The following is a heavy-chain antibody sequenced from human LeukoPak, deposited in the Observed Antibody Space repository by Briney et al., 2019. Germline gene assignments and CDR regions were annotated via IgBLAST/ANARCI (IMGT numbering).Heavy chain of an antibody. CDR3: ARVPESIAAPDY. CDR2: IIPIFGTA. CDR1: GGTFSSYA. V-gene: IGHV1-69*13. Sequence: GASVKVSFKASGGTFSSYAISWVRQAPGQGLEWMGGIIPIFGTANYAQKFQGRVTITADESTSTAYMELSSLRSEDTAVYYCARVPESIAAPDYWGQGTLVTVSS. J-gene: IGHJ4*02. D-gene: IGHD6-13*01.